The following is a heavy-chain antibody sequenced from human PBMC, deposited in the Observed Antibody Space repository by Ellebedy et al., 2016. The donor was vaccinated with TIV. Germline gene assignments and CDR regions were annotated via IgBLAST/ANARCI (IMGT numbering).Heavy chain of an antibody. J-gene: IGHJ4*02. CDR3: AKGISSGTSWYIS. Sequence: GESLKISXAASGFTFSNEAMSWVRQTPGKGLEWVSTISGGGGEIHYADSVKGRFTISRDNSKYTLHLQMTSLRAEDTAIYYCAKGISSGTSWYISWGQGTLVTVSS. CDR2: ISGGGGEI. D-gene: IGHD2-2*02. CDR1: GFTFSNEA. V-gene: IGHV3-23*01.